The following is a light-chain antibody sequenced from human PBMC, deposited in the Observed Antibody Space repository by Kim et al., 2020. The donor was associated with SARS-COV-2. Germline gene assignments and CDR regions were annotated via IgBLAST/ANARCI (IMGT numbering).Light chain of an antibody. CDR3: QQFTS. J-gene: IGKJ2*01. CDR2: KAS. V-gene: IGKV1-5*03. CDR1: QSISSW. Sequence: DLQMTQSPSTLSASVGDTVTITCRASQSISSWMAWYQQKPGKAPKLLLYKASTLQSGVPSRFSGSESGTEFTLTISSLQPDDFATYYCQQFTSFGQGTKLE.